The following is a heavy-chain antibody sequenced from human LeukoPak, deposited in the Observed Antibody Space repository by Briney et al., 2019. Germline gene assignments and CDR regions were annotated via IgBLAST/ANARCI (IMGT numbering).Heavy chain of an antibody. Sequence: PSETLSLTCAVSGCSISSGYYWGWIRQPPGKGLEWIGSIYHSGSTYYNPSLKSRVTISVDTSKNQFSLKLSSVTAADTAVYYCARRYMRVVPAAIREGDAFDIWGQGTMVTVSS. D-gene: IGHD2-2*02. V-gene: IGHV4-38-2*01. CDR1: GCSISSGYY. CDR2: IYHSGST. CDR3: ARRYMRVVPAAIREGDAFDI. J-gene: IGHJ3*02.